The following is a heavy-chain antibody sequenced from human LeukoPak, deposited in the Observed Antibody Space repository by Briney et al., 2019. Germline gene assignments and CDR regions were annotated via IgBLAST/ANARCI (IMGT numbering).Heavy chain of an antibody. CDR2: ISTYNGNT. J-gene: IGHJ3*01. V-gene: IGHV1-18*01. Sequence: ASVKVSCKASGYTFTSYGISWVRQAPGQGFEWMGWISTYNGNTDYAQKLLGRITMTTDTSTTTAYMELRSLRSDDTAVYYCARDLYYYGSGSYYDVFDVWGQGTMVTVSS. CDR1: GYTFTSYG. D-gene: IGHD3-10*01. CDR3: ARDLYYYGSGSYYDVFDV.